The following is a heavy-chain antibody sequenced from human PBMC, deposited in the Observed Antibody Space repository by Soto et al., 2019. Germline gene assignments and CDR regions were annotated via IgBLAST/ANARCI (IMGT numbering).Heavy chain of an antibody. CDR3: ARGKQTRGAYDSAFDY. V-gene: IGHV3-33*03. CDR2: IRYDGSRT. J-gene: IGHJ4*01. CDR1: GFIFSSFG. D-gene: IGHD3-3*01. Sequence: QVQLVESGGGVVQPGRSLRLSCRPSGFIFSSFGMHWVRQAPGKGLEWLAVIRYDGSRTYYADSVKGRFTISRDNSENTLFLQMSSLRAEDTAIYYCARGKQTRGAYDSAFDYWGHGTLVTVSS.